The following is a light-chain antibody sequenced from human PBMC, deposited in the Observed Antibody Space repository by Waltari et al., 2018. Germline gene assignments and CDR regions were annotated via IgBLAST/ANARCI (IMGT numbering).Light chain of an antibody. CDR2: DDG. CDR3: QVWDSGSNHYV. J-gene: IGLJ1*01. CDR1: KLGSKN. Sequence: SYELTQPPSVSVAPGQTARITCDGDKLGSKNVHWYQHKPGQAPVLVVYDDGDRPSGSPERFSGSNSGNTAALTISRVDAGDEAEYYCQVWDSGSNHYVFGTVTKVTVL. V-gene: IGLV3-21*02.